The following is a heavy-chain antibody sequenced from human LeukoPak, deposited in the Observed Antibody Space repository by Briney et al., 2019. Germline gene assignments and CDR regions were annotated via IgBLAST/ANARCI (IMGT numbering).Heavy chain of an antibody. Sequence: GESLKISCKASGYYFNDYWIGWVRQMPGKGLEWMGIIFPGDSDTRYSPSFQGQVTISADKSITTAYLQWSSLKASDTAIYYCAKSYSSVSRACYAWGQGTMVTVSS. CDR3: AKSYSSVSRACYA. V-gene: IGHV5-51*01. D-gene: IGHD3-22*01. CDR1: GYYFNDYW. CDR2: IFPGDSDT. J-gene: IGHJ3*01.